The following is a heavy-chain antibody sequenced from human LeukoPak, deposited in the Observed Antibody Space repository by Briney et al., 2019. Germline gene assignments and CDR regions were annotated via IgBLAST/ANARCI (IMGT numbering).Heavy chain of an antibody. Sequence: GGSLRLSCAASGFTFSSSAMSWVRQAPGKGLEWVSGISGSGGSTNYADSVKGRFTISKDNSKNTLYLQMNSLRAEDTAVYYCAKGRGYCSGGSCYQEYWGQGTLVTVSS. CDR2: ISGSGGST. CDR1: GFTFSSSA. CDR3: AKGRGYCSGGSCYQEY. V-gene: IGHV3-23*01. J-gene: IGHJ4*02. D-gene: IGHD2-15*01.